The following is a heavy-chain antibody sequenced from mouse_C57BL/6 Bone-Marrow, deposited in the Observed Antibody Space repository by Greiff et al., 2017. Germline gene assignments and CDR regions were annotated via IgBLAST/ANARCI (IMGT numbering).Heavy chain of an antibody. Sequence: VQLQQPGAELVRPGASVKLSCKASGYTFTSYGISWVKQRTGQGLEWIGEIYPRSGNTNYNEKFKGKATLTADKSSSTAYMELRSLTSEDSAVYFCARGTVVAHWYFDVWGTGTTVTVSA. D-gene: IGHD1-1*01. CDR3: ARGTVVAHWYFDV. J-gene: IGHJ1*03. V-gene: IGHV1-81*01. CDR2: IYPRSGNT. CDR1: GYTFTSYG.